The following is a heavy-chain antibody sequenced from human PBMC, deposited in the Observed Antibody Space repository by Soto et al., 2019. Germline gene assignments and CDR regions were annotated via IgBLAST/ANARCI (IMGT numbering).Heavy chain of an antibody. CDR1: GGTFSSYT. Sequence: SVKVSCKASGGTFSSYTISWVRQAPGQGLEWMGRIIPILGIANYAQKFQGRVTITADKSTSTAYMELSSLRSEDTAVYYCAREPTYYYDSSGYTGDYWGQGTLVTVSS. CDR2: IIPILGIA. D-gene: IGHD3-22*01. CDR3: AREPTYYYDSSGYTGDY. J-gene: IGHJ4*02. V-gene: IGHV1-69*04.